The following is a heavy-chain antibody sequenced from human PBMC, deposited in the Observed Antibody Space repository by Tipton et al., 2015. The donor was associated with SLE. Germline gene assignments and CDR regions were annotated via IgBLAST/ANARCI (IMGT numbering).Heavy chain of an antibody. CDR2: INPNSGGT. V-gene: IGHV1-2*02. Sequence: QSGAEVKRPGASVKISCKTSGYTFTSYAMNWVRQAPGQGLEWMGWINPNSGGTNYAQKFQGRVTMTRDTSISTAYMELSRVTSDDTAVYYCARLYIVVVPAVNFADFWGQGTLVTVSS. D-gene: IGHD2-21*01. CDR1: GYTFTSYA. J-gene: IGHJ4*02. CDR3: ARLYIVVVPAVNFADF.